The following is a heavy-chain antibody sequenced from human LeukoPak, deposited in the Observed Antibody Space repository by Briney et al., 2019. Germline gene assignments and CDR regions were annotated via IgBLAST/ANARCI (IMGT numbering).Heavy chain of an antibody. J-gene: IGHJ6*03. CDR1: GGSISSSNW. V-gene: IGHV4-4*02. CDR3: ARETVICSSTSCYSHMDV. CDR2: IYHSGST. Sequence: SETLSLTCAVSGGSISSSNWWSWVRQPPGKGLEWIGEIYHSGSTNYNPSLKSRVTISVDTSKNQFSLKLSSVTAADTAVYYCARETVICSSTSCYSHMDVWGKGTTVTVSS. D-gene: IGHD2-2*01.